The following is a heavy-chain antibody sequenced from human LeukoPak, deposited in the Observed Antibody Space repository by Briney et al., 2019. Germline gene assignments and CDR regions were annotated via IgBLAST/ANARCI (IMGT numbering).Heavy chain of an antibody. CDR3: AKDGLYYDGSEHVYYFDS. CDR2: FIYSGGAT. J-gene: IGHJ4*02. CDR1: GFTLSRSA. D-gene: IGHD3-22*01. V-gene: IGHV3-23*01. Sequence: GGSLRLSCAASGFTLSRSAMTCVRQGPRRRLEFVASFIYSGGATYYADSVKGRYTISRDNSKNTLYLQMSGLRAEDTALYYCAKDGLYYDGSEHVYYFDSWGQGTLVTVSS.